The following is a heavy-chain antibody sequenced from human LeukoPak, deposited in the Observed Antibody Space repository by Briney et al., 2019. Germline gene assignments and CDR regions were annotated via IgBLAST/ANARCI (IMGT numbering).Heavy chain of an antibody. Sequence: ASVKVSCKASGYTFTSYGISWVRQAPGQGLEWMGWISAYNGNTNYAQKLQGRVTMTTDTSTSTAYMELRSLRSDDTAVYYCARHHRSTITMIVVVIGWFDPWGQGTLVTVSS. D-gene: IGHD3-22*01. V-gene: IGHV1-18*01. CDR1: GYTFTSYG. J-gene: IGHJ5*02. CDR2: ISAYNGNT. CDR3: ARHHRSTITMIVVVIGWFDP.